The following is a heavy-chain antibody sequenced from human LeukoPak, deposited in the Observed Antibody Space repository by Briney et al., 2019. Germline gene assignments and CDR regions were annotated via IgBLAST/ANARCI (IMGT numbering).Heavy chain of an antibody. J-gene: IGHJ4*02. CDR3: ARGTYYYADY. V-gene: IGHV4-39*07. Sequence: SETLSLTCTVSGGSISSSSYYWGWIRQPPGKGLEWIGSIYYSGSTYYNPPLKSRVTISVDTSKNQFSLKLSSVTAADTAVYYCARGTYYYADYWGQGTLVTVSS. CDR1: GGSISSSSYY. D-gene: IGHD3-10*01. CDR2: IYYSGST.